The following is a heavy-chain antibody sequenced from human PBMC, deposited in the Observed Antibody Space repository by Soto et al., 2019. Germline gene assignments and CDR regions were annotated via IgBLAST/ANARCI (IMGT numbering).Heavy chain of an antibody. CDR2: LSGSADGT. CDR1: GFTFDSYA. J-gene: IGHJ6*02. V-gene: IGHV3-23*01. CDR3: AKDTVGGYSFWSGYYSDGLDV. D-gene: IGHD3-3*01. Sequence: EVKLLESGGGLAQPGGSLRLSCVGSGFTFDSYAISWVRQAPGERLQWIAALSGSADGTDYAHSVRGRFTISRDNAKKTVQLQMDSLRVEDTAVYFCAKDTVGGYSFWSGYYSDGLDVWGQGTRVTVSS.